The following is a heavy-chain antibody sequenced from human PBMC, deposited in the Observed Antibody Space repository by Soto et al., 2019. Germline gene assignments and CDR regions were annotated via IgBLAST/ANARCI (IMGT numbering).Heavy chain of an antibody. CDR3: ARDRTSRDYGDYELAY. V-gene: IGHV1-18*01. J-gene: IGHJ4*02. D-gene: IGHD4-17*01. CDR2: ISAYNGNT. CDR1: GYTFNSYG. Sequence: ASVKVSCKASGYTFNSYGISWVRQAPGQGLEWMGWISAYNGNTNYAQKVQGRVTMTTDPYTTTAYMELSNLRSDDTAVYYCARDRTSRDYGDYELAYWGQGTLVTAPQ.